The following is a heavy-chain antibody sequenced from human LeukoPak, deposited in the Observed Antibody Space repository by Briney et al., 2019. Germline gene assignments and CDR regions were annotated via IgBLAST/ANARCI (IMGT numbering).Heavy chain of an antibody. J-gene: IGHJ3*02. D-gene: IGHD5-18*01. CDR3: ARVKRAMVTHDAFDI. V-gene: IGHV3-20*04. CDR1: GFTFYDYG. Sequence: PGGSLRLSCAAPGFTFYDYGMTWVRQAPGEGLEWVSGINWNGGSTGYADSVKGRFTISRDNAKNSLYLQMNSLRAEDTALYYCARVKRAMVTHDAFDIWGQGTMVTVSS. CDR2: INWNGGST.